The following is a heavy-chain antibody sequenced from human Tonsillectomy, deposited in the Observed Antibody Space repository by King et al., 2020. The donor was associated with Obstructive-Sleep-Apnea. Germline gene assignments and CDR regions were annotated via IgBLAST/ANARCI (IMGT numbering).Heavy chain of an antibody. CDR3: AMGMTTVTTWPYDY. Sequence: VQLVESGGGLIQPGGSQRLSCAASGFTFSSYAMSWVRQAPGKGLEGVSSISGSGGSTYYADSVKGRFTISKDNSKNTLFLQMNSRRAEDTAVYYCAMGMTTVTTWPYDYWGQGTLVTVSS. CDR1: GFTFSSYA. V-gene: IGHV3-23*04. D-gene: IGHD4-17*01. J-gene: IGHJ4*02. CDR2: ISGSGGST.